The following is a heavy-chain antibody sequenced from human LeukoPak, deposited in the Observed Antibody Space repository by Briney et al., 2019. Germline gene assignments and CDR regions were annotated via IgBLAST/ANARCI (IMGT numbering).Heavy chain of an antibody. CDR2: ISYDGSKE. CDR1: GFTFSTFA. V-gene: IGHV3-30-3*01. J-gene: IGHJ3*02. Sequence: GGSLRLSCAASGFTFSTFAMHWVRQAPGKGLEWVALISYDGSKEYYADSVKGRFTISRDNSKNTLYLQMNSLRAEDTAVYYCARDQGLRIAAGDAFDIWGQGTMVTVSS. D-gene: IGHD2-21*01. CDR3: ARDQGLRIAAGDAFDI.